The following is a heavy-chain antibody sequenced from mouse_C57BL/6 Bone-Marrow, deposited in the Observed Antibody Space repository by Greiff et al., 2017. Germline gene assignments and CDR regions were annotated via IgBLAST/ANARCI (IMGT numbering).Heavy chain of an antibody. V-gene: IGHV5-15*01. Sequence: EVQRVESGGGLVQPGGSLKLSCAASGFTFSDYGMAWVRQAPRKGTEWVAFISNLAYSIYYADTVTGRFTISRENAQNTLYLEMSSLRSEDTAMYYCARIYYGNQAWFAYWGQGTLVTVSA. D-gene: IGHD2-1*01. CDR2: ISNLAYSI. CDR1: GFTFSDYG. CDR3: ARIYYGNQAWFAY. J-gene: IGHJ3*01.